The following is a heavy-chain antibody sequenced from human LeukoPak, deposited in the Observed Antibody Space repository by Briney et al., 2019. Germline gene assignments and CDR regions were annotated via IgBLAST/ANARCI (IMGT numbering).Heavy chain of an antibody. V-gene: IGHV4-59*01. CDR3: ATLTGYSSESWFDP. D-gene: IGHD3-9*01. Sequence: PSETLSLTCTVSGGSISSYYWSRIRQPPGKGLEWIGYIYYTGSTNYNPSLKSRVTISVDTSKNQFSLKLSSVTAADTAVYYCATLTGYSSESWFDPWGQGILVTVSS. J-gene: IGHJ5*02. CDR2: IYYTGST. CDR1: GGSISSYY.